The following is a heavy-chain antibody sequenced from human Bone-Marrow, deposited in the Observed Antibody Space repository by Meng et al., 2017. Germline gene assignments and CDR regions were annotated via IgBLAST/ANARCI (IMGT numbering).Heavy chain of an antibody. CDR3: ARWAPSSRTFDY. V-gene: IGHV4-31*01. J-gene: IGHJ4*02. Sequence: ESGPGRGMPSQTLSLTCTVSVGSISSGVYYWSWIRQHPGKGLEWSGYIYYSGSTYYNPSLKSLVTISVDTSKNQFSLKLSSVTAADTAVYYCARWAPSSRTFDYWGQGTLVTVSS. CDR2: IYYSGST. CDR1: VGSISSGVYY. D-gene: IGHD6-13*01.